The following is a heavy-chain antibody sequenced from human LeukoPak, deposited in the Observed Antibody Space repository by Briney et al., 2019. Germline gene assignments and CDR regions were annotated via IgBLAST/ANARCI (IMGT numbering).Heavy chain of an antibody. CDR3: AQNGGGSGTYYTY. V-gene: IGHV3-23*01. J-gene: IGHJ4*02. Sequence: GGSLRLSCAASGFTFSSYGMTWVRQAPGKGLEWVSTISDSGGRTYYADSVKGRFTISRDNSKNTLSLQMNNLRAEDSAMYYCAQNGGGSGTYYTYWGQGTLVIVSS. CDR1: GFTFSSYG. D-gene: IGHD3-10*01. CDR2: ISDSGGRT.